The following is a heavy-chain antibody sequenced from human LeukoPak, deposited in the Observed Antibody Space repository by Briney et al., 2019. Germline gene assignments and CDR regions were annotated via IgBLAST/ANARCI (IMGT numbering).Heavy chain of an antibody. J-gene: IGHJ1*01. Sequence: PGGSLRLSCAASGFTFSSYGMHWVRQAPGKGLEWVAFIRYDGSNKYYANSVKGRFTISRDNSKNTLYLQMNSLRAEDTAVYYCAKDGSQGQLPSEGYFQHWGQGTLVTVSS. CDR2: IRYDGSNK. D-gene: IGHD2-2*01. V-gene: IGHV3-30*02. CDR1: GFTFSSYG. CDR3: AKDGSQGQLPSEGYFQH.